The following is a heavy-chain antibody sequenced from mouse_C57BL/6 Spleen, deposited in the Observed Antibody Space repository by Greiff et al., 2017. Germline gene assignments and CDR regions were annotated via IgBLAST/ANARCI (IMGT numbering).Heavy chain of an antibody. J-gene: IGHJ2*01. CDR1: GYAFSSSW. Sequence: QVQLQQSGPELVKPGASVKISCKASGYAFSSSWMNWVQQRPGKGLEWIGRIYPGDGDTNYTGKFKGKATLTADKSSSTAYMQLSSLTSEDSAVYFCSRSLYYYGSSPGYFDYWGQGTTLTVSS. CDR3: SRSLYYYGSSPGYFDY. CDR2: IYPGDGDT. V-gene: IGHV1-82*01. D-gene: IGHD1-1*01.